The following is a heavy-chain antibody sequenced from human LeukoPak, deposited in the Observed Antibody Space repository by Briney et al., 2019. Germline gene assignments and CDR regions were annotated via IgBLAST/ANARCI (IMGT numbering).Heavy chain of an antibody. V-gene: IGHV3-7*03. CDR2: INHNGNVN. J-gene: IGHJ6*02. Sequence: PGGSLRLSCAASGFTFRSYWMNWARKAPGKGLEWVASINHNGNVNYYVDSVKGRFTISRDNAKNSLYLQMSNLRAEDTAVYFCARGGGLDVWGQGATVTVSS. CDR3: ARGGGLDV. D-gene: IGHD3-16*01. CDR1: GFTFRSYW.